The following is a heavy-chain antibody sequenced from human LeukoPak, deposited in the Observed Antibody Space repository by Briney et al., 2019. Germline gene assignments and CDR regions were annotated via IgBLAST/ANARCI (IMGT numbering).Heavy chain of an antibody. Sequence: PGGSLRLSCAASGFTFSSYWMSWVRQAPGKGLEWVANIWQDGSEKYYVDSVKGRFTISRDNAKNSLYLQMNSLRAEDTAVYYCARVAGRHYYYGMDVWGQGTTVTVSS. CDR2: IWQDGSEK. D-gene: IGHD6-13*01. V-gene: IGHV3-7*02. CDR3: ARVAGRHYYYGMDV. J-gene: IGHJ6*02. CDR1: GFTFSSYW.